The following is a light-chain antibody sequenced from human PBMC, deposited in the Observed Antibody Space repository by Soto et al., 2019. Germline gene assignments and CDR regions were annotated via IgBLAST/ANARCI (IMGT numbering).Light chain of an antibody. J-gene: IGKJ2*01. Sequence: DIQMTQSPSSLSASVGDRVTITCRASQSIRSYLNWYQQKPGNAPNLLIYSASSLQSGVPSRFSGSGSGTDVTLTISSLQPEDFATYYCQQRYSTPYTFGQGTKLEIK. V-gene: IGKV1-39*01. CDR1: QSIRSY. CDR2: SAS. CDR3: QQRYSTPYT.